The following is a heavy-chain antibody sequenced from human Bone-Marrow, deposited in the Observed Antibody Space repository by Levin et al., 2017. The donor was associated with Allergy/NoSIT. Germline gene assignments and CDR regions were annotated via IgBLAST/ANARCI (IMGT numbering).Heavy chain of an antibody. Sequence: LSLTCAASGVTFSSYGMHWVRQAPGKGLEWVAVISYDGSNKKYSDSVKGRFTISRDNSKNTLSLQMNSLRAEDTAVYHCAKTVLTSDLDYCYQYYGMDVWGPGTTVTVSS. CDR3: AKTVLTSDLDYCYQYYGMDV. J-gene: IGHJ6*02. D-gene: IGHD2-21*01. V-gene: IGHV3-30*18. CDR1: GVTFSSYG. CDR2: ISYDGSNK.